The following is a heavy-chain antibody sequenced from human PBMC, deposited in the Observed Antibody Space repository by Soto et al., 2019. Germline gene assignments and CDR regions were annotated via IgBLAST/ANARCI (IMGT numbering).Heavy chain of an antibody. Sequence: QVQLVQSGAEVKKPGSSVKVSCKASGGTFSSYAISWVRQAPGQGLEWMGGIIPIFGTANYAQKFQGRVTIXAXGSTSTAYMELSSLRSEDTAVYYCARDSAGLSGMDVWGQGTTVTVSS. CDR1: GGTFSSYA. D-gene: IGHD3-10*01. CDR3: ARDSAGLSGMDV. V-gene: IGHV1-69*12. J-gene: IGHJ6*02. CDR2: IIPIFGTA.